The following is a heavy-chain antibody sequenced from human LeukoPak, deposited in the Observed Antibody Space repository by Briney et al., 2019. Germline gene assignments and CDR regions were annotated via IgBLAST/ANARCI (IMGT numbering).Heavy chain of an antibody. Sequence: GGSLRLSYAASGFTFDDYAMHWVRQAPGKGLEWVSGISWNSGSIGYADSVKGRFTISRDNAKNSLYLQMNSLRAEDTALYYCAKAYYYGSGSYGGYDYWGQGTLVTVSS. CDR2: ISWNSGSI. V-gene: IGHV3-9*01. CDR1: GFTFDDYA. J-gene: IGHJ4*02. CDR3: AKAYYYGSGSYGGYDY. D-gene: IGHD3-10*01.